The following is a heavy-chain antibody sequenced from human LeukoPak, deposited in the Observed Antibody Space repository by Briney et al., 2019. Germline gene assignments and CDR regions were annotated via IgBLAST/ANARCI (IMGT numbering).Heavy chain of an antibody. D-gene: IGHD1-26*01. CDR2: IYYSGST. V-gene: IGHV4-39*01. CDR1: GGSISSSSYY. CDR3: ARHSSGAVNNDFDY. Sequence: SETLSLTCTVSGGSISSSSYYWGWIRQPPGKGLEGIGSIYYSGSTYYNPSLKSRVTISLDTSKNQLSLKLSPVTPADTAVYYCARHSSGAVNNDFDYWGQGTLVTVSS. J-gene: IGHJ4*02.